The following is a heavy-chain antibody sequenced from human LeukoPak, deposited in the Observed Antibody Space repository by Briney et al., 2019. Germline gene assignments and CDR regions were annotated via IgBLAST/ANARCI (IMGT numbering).Heavy chain of an antibody. J-gene: IGHJ5*02. Sequence: ASVTVSCKASGYTFTDSYMHWVRQAPGRGLEELGWINPNNGGTNYAQKFQGRVTMTRDTSITTAYMELSRLRSDDTAVYYCARARGDIVVVPAAIWFDPWGQGTLVTVSP. CDR2: INPNNGGT. CDR1: GYTFTDSY. D-gene: IGHD2-2*01. CDR3: ARARGDIVVVPAAIWFDP. V-gene: IGHV1-2*02.